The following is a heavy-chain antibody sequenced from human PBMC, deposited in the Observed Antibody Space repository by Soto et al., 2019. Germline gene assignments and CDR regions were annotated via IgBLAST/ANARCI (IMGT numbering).Heavy chain of an antibody. D-gene: IGHD5-12*01. V-gene: IGHV3-30*03. CDR3: AHLRGYLGNDVDF. J-gene: IGHJ3*01. Sequence: QVHLVESGGGVVQPGRSLRLSCAASRFTFSNFAMHWVRQAPGKGLEWVAVISSDGSDKDYADSVKGRFTISRDNSRTTLYLQMDSLKAVDTAVYSCAHLRGYLGNDVDFWGQGTIVIVSS. CDR2: ISSDGSDK. CDR1: RFTFSNFA.